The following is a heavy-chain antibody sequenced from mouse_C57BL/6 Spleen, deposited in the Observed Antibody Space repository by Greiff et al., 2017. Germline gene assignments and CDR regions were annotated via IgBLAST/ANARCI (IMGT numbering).Heavy chain of an antibody. D-gene: IGHD4-1*01. J-gene: IGHJ4*01. CDR1: GYTFTDYY. V-gene: IGHV1-75*01. CDR3: ARCVGELGDYYAMDY. CDR2: IFPGSGSP. Sequence: QVQLQQSGPELVKPGASVKISCKASGYTFTDYYINWVKQRPGQGLEWIGWIFPGSGSPYYNEKFKGKATLTVDKSSSTAYMLLSSLTSEDSAVYFCARCVGELGDYYAMDYWGQGTSVTVSS.